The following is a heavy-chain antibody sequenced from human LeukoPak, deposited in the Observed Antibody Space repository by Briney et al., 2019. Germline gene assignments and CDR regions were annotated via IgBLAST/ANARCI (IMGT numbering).Heavy chain of an antibody. D-gene: IGHD5-18*01. J-gene: IGHJ4*02. V-gene: IGHV4-4*07. CDR3: AREGYSYGYGFDY. Sequence: SETLSLTCTVSGGSISGYYWSWIRQPAGKGLEWIGRIYTSGSTNYNPSLKSRVTISVDKSKNQFSLKLSSVTAADTAVYYCAREGYSYGYGFDYWGQGTLVTVSS. CDR2: IYTSGST. CDR1: GGSISGYY.